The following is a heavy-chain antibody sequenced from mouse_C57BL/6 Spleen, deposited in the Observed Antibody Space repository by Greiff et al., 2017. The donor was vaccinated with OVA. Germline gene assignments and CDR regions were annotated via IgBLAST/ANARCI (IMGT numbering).Heavy chain of an antibody. J-gene: IGHJ1*03. D-gene: IGHD2-3*01. V-gene: IGHV1-82*01. CDR1: GYAFSSSW. CDR3: ARLGDGSWYFDV. CDR2: IYPGDGDT. Sequence: QVQLQQSGPELVKPGASVKISCKASGYAFSSSWMNWVKQRPGKGLEWIGRIYPGDGDTNYNGKFKGKATLTADKSSSTAYMQLSSLTSEDSAVYFCARLGDGSWYFDVWGTGTTVTVSS.